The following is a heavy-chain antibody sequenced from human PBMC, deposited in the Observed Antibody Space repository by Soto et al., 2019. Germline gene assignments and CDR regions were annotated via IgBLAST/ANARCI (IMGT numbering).Heavy chain of an antibody. CDR2: IKSQTDGGTT. CDR1: GFTFSSAW. V-gene: IGHV3-15*07. J-gene: IGHJ3*02. Sequence: GGSLRLSCVASGFTFSSAWMNWVRQAPGKGLEWVGLIKSQTDGGTTAYAAPVKDRFTISRDDSENTLFLQMNSLKTEDTAVYFCVTERSGAFDIWGQGTMVTVSS. CDR3: VTERSGAFDI. D-gene: IGHD3-3*01.